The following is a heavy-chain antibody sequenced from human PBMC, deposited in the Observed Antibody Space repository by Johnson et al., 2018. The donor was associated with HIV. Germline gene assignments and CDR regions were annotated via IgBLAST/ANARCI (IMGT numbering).Heavy chain of an antibody. CDR3: ARLPSGYSRDDLDI. CDR1: GFTFSSYP. D-gene: IGHD5-18*01. J-gene: IGHJ3*02. Sequence: QVQLVESGGGVVQPGRSLRLSCAASGFTFSSYPMHWVRQAPGKGLEWVAIISYDGGSKYYADSVKGRFTVSRDNSKNTLYLQINSLRPEDTAVYYCARLPSGYSRDDLDICGQGTMVTVSS. CDR2: ISYDGGSK. V-gene: IGHV3-30*04.